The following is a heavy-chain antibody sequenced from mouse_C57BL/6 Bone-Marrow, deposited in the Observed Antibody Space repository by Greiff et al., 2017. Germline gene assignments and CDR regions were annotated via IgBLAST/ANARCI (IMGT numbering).Heavy chain of an antibody. CDR2: INPGSGGT. D-gene: IGHD2-1*01. J-gene: IGHJ3*01. CDR1: GYAFTNYL. Sequence: VQLQQSGAELVRPGTSVKVSCKASGYAFTNYLIEWVKQRPGQGLEWIGVINPGSGGTNYNEKFKGKATLTVDKSSSTAYMQLSSLTSEDSAVYFCARGDGNYRFAYWGQGTLVTVSA. V-gene: IGHV1-54*01. CDR3: ARGDGNYRFAY.